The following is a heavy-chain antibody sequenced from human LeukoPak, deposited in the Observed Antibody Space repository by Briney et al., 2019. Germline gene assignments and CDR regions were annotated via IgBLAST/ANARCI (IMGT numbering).Heavy chain of an antibody. Sequence: SVKVSCKASGGTFSSYAISWVRQAPGQGLEWMGGIIPIFGTANYAQKFQGRVTITADESTSTAYMELSSLRSEDTAVYYCARDEGPGDDAFDIWGQGTMVTVSS. D-gene: IGHD7-27*01. J-gene: IGHJ3*02. V-gene: IGHV1-69*13. CDR1: GGTFSSYA. CDR3: ARDEGPGDDAFDI. CDR2: IIPIFGTA.